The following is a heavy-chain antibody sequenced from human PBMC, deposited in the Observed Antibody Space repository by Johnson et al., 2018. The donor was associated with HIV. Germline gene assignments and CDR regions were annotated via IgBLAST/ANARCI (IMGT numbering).Heavy chain of an antibody. D-gene: IGHD4-23*01. CDR1: GFIFSSYG. J-gene: IGHJ3*02. CDR3: TTDLVTPHAFDI. V-gene: IGHV3-15*01. CDR2: IKSKTDGGTT. Sequence: QAGRSLRLFCAASGFIFSSYGMHWVRQAPGKGLEWVGRIKSKTDGGTTDYAAPVKGRFTISRDDSKNTLYLQMNSLKTEETAVYYCTTDLVTPHAFDIWGQGTMVTVSS.